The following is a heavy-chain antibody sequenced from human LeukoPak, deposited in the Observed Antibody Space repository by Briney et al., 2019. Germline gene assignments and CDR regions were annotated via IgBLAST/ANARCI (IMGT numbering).Heavy chain of an antibody. Sequence: ASVKVSCKVSGYTLTELSMHWVRQAPGKGLEWMGGFDPEDGETIHAQKFQGRVTMTEDTSTDTAYMELSSLRSEDTAVYYCATKVFGVVIMSEEAFDIWGQGTMVTVSS. CDR3: ATKVFGVVIMSEEAFDI. J-gene: IGHJ3*02. CDR2: FDPEDGET. V-gene: IGHV1-24*01. CDR1: GYTLTELS. D-gene: IGHD3-3*01.